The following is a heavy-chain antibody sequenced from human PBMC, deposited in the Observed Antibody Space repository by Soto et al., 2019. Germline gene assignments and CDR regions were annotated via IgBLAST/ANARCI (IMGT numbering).Heavy chain of an antibody. J-gene: IGHJ5*02. CDR3: ARGVTRESFPPLDL. CDR1: GDTFSSYS. CDR2: FSHVFGGP. V-gene: IGHV1-69*13. Sequence: QVHLVQSGAEVKKPGSSVKGSCTSSGDTFSSYSYSWVRLVPGQGLEWMGGFSHVFGGPNYAQNFLDRVTTTANQFTRTVYLELSGLTSDDTAVYYSARGVTRESFPPLDLWGQGTAVTISS. D-gene: IGHD3-10*01.